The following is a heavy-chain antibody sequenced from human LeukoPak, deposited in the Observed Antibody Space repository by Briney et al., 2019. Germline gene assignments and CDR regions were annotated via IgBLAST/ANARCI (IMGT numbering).Heavy chain of an antibody. Sequence: ASVKVSCTASGYTFTSYYMHWVRQAPGQGLEWMGIINPSGGSTSYAQKFQGRVTMTRDMSTSTVYMELSSLRSEDTAVYYCARELKYSSSHLRVDDYWGQGTLVTVSS. V-gene: IGHV1-46*01. D-gene: IGHD6-6*01. J-gene: IGHJ4*02. CDR2: INPSGGST. CDR3: ARELKYSSSHLRVDDY. CDR1: GYTFTSYY.